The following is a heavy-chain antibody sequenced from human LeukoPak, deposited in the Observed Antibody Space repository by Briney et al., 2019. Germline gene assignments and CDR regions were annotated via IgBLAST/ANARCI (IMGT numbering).Heavy chain of an antibody. J-gene: IGHJ6*03. D-gene: IGHD2-8*01. CDR1: GYTFSGSY. V-gene: IGHV1-2*06. Sequence: ASVKVSCKASGYTFSGSYIHWVRQAPGQGLEWLGRINPHSGDTNYAQNLHGRVTMTRDTSITTAYMELNSLTSDDTAVYFCARSAEHCNNGVCFTDYYMDVWGKGTTVTVSS. CDR3: ARSAEHCNNGVCFTDYYMDV. CDR2: INPHSGDT.